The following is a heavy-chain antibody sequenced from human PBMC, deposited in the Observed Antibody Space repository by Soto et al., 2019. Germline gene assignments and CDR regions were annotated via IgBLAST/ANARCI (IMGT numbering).Heavy chain of an antibody. CDR2: IYYSGST. D-gene: IGHD1-1*01. V-gene: IGHV4-59*01. Sequence: SETLSLTCTVSGGSISTSYWSWIRQPPGKGLEWIGYIYYSGSTNYNPSLKSRVTISGDTSKNQFSLKLSSVTAADTAVYYCAGSPENWNYDYWGQGTLVTVSS. J-gene: IGHJ4*02. CDR1: GGSISTSY. CDR3: AGSPENWNYDY.